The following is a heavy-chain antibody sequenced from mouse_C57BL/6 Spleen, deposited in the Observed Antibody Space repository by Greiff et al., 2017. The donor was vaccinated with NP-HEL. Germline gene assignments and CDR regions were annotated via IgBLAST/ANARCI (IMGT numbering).Heavy chain of an antibody. V-gene: IGHV5-17*01. CDR3: ASPYDYDVWYFDV. J-gene: IGHJ1*03. Sequence: EVQLVESGGGLVKPGGSLKLSCAASGFTFSDYGMHWVRQAPEKGLEWVAYISSGSSTIYYADTVKGRFTISRDNAKNTLFLQMTSLRSEDTAMYYCASPYDYDVWYFDVWGTGTTVTVSS. CDR2: ISSGSSTI. CDR1: GFTFSDYG. D-gene: IGHD2-4*01.